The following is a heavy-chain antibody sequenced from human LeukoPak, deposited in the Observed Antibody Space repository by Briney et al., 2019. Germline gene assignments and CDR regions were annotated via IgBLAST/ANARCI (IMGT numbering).Heavy chain of an antibody. J-gene: IGHJ4*02. CDR1: GYFFTSYL. CDR3: ARRTSGTYLDY. CDR2: IYPGDSDT. V-gene: IGHV5-51*01. D-gene: IGHD1-1*01. Sequence: GESLKISCKGSGYFFTSYLIGWVRQMPGKGLEWMGIIYPGDSDTRYSPSFQGQVTISADKSISTAYLQWNSLKASDTAMYFCARRTSGTYLDYWGQGTLVTVSS.